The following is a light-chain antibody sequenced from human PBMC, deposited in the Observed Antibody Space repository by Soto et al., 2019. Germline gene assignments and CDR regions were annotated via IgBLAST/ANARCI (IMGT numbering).Light chain of an antibody. V-gene: IGKV3-11*01. J-gene: IGKJ2*01. CDR2: GAS. Sequence: EIVLTQSPATLSLSPGERATLSCRASQSVTSFLVRYQHKPGQAPRVLIHGASNRATGIPARFSGSGSGTDFTLTISSLESEDFAVYYCQQRYDWPRTFGQGTKVEIK. CDR1: QSVTSF. CDR3: QQRYDWPRT.